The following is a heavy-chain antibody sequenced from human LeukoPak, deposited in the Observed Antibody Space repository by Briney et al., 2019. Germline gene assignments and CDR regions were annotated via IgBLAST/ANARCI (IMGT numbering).Heavy chain of an antibody. CDR2: ISAYNGNT. Sequence: ASVKVSCKASGYTFTSYGISWVRQAPGQGLEWMGWISAYNGNTNYAQKLQGRVTMTTDTSTSTAYMELRSLRSDDTAVYYCARDPMITFGETLARFDIWGQGTMVTVSS. CDR1: GYTFTSYG. V-gene: IGHV1-18*01. CDR3: ARDPMITFGETLARFDI. J-gene: IGHJ3*02. D-gene: IGHD3-16*01.